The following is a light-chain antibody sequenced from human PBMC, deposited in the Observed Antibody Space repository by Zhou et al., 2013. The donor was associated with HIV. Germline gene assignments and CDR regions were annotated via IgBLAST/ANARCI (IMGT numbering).Light chain of an antibody. CDR1: QSVTTY. J-gene: IGKJ1*01. CDR2: AAS. CDR3: QQYGSSLTWT. Sequence: EIVLTQSPATLSLSPGERATLSCRASQSVTTYLAWYQHKPGQAPRLLIYAASNRASGIPDRFSGSASGTDFTLAISRLEPEDFALYYCQQYGSSLTWTFGQGTKVEIK. V-gene: IGKV3-20*01.